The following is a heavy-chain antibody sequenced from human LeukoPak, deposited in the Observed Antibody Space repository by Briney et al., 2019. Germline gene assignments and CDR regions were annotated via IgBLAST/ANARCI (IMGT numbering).Heavy chain of an antibody. CDR2: ISSSSSYI. CDR1: GFTFSSYS. J-gene: IGHJ4*02. Sequence: GESLRLSCAASGFTFSSYSMNWVRQAPGKGLEWVSSISSSSSYIYYADSVKGRFTISRDNAKNSLYLQMNSLRAEDTAVYYCARVHGDYVSPGYFDYWGQGTLVTVSS. CDR3: ARVHGDYVSPGYFDY. V-gene: IGHV3-21*01. D-gene: IGHD4-17*01.